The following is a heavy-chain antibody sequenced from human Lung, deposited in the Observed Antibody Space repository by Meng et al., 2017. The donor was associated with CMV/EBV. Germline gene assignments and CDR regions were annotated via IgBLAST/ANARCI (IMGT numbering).Heavy chain of an antibody. CDR1: GGFISSSSW. D-gene: IGHD2-2*01. J-gene: IGHJ6*02. V-gene: IGHV4-4*02. Sequence: SXTLSLXCAVSGGFISSSSWWSWVRQPPGKGLEWIGEIHHSGRTKYNPSLKSRVIISVDKSKNQFTLNLSSVTAADTAVYFCAREYCSATSCYLVASGGMDVWGQGTTVTVSS. CDR3: AREYCSATSCYLVASGGMDV. CDR2: IHHSGRT.